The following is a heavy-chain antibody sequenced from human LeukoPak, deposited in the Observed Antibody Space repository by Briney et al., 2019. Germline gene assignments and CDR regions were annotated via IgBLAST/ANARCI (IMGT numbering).Heavy chain of an antibody. CDR3: ARLVPMITFGGVTGYFDY. J-gene: IGHJ4*02. CDR2: ISSSGSTI. Sequence: SGGGLVKPGGSLRLSCAASGFTFSDYYMSWIRQAPGKGLEWVSYISSSGSTIYYADSVKGRFTISRDNAKNSLYLQMNSLRAEDTAVYYCARLVPMITFGGVTGYFDYWGQGTLVTVSS. V-gene: IGHV3-11*01. D-gene: IGHD3-16*01. CDR1: GFTFSDYY.